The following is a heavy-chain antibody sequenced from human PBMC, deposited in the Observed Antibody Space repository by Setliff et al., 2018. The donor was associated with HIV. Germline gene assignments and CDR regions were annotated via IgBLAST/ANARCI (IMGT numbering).Heavy chain of an antibody. V-gene: IGHV4-4*08. CDR3: ASGREAVAGALHFDY. CDR2: ISTNGST. CDR1: GGSISNYY. Sequence: SETLSLTCTVSGGSISNYYWSWVRQPPGKGLEWIGYISTNGSTNYNPSLKSRVTISVDTSKNQFSLKLNSVTAADTAVYYCASGREAVAGALHFDYWGQGPLVTVSS. J-gene: IGHJ4*02. D-gene: IGHD6-19*01.